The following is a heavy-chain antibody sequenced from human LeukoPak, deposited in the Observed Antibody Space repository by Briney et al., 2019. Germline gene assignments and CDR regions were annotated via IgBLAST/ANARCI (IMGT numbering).Heavy chain of an antibody. CDR1: GFTFSSYG. J-gene: IGHJ6*02. D-gene: IGHD3-10*01. CDR3: AKERGRYYYYYYYGMDV. V-gene: IGHV3-30*18. CDR2: ISYDGSNK. Sequence: GGSLRLSCAASGFTFSSYGMHWVRQAPGKGLEWVAVISYDGSNKYYADSVKGRFTISRDNSKNTLYLQMNSLRVEDTAVYYCAKERGRYYYYYYYGMDVWGQGTTVTVSS.